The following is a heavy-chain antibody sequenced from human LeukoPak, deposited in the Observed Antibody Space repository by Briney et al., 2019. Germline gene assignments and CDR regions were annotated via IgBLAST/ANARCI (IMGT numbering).Heavy chain of an antibody. CDR2: INGDGSST. CDR1: GFIFSTYW. V-gene: IGHV3-74*01. Sequence: GGSLRLSCAASGFIFSTYWMHWVRQVPGKGLVWVSRINGDGSSTSYADSVKGRFTISRDNAKNSLYLQMNSLRAEDTAVYYCARVGAYCSSTSCYYYYYGMDVWGQGTTVTVSS. CDR3: ARVGAYCSSTSCYYYYYGMDV. D-gene: IGHD2-2*01. J-gene: IGHJ6*02.